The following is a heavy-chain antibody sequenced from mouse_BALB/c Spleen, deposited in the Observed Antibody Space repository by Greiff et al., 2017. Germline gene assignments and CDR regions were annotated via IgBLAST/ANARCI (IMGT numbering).Heavy chain of an antibody. CDR2: ISNGGGST. D-gene: IGHD2-10*02. CDR3: ASSVWYYFDY. V-gene: IGHV5-12-2*01. J-gene: IGHJ2*01. CDR1: GFTFSSYT. Sequence: DVQLVESGGGLVQPGGSLKLSCAASGFTFSSYTMSWVRQTPEKRLEWVAYISNGGGSTYYPDTVKGRFTISRDNAKNTLYLQMSSLKSEDTAMYYCASSVWYYFDYWGQGTTLTVSS.